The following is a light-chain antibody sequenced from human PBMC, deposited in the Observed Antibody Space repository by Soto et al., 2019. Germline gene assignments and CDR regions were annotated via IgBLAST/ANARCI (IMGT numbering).Light chain of an antibody. J-gene: IGKJ4*01. CDR3: QQRSNWPRLT. CDR2: DAS. CDR1: QSVSSY. Sequence: EIVLTQSPATLSLSPGERATLSCRASQSVSSYLAWYQQKPGQAPRLLIYDASNMATGIPARFSGSGSGTDFTLTISSLEPEDFAVYYCQQRSNWPRLTFGGGTKVDIK. V-gene: IGKV3-11*01.